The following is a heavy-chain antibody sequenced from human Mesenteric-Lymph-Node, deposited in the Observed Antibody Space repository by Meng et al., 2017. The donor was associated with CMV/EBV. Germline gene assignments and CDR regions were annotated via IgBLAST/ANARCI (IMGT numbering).Heavy chain of an antibody. J-gene: IGHJ5*02. CDR3: AKDFCGSGCPPWFDP. D-gene: IGHD2-15*01. Sequence: GESLKISCAASGFSFSSYAMYWVRQAPGKRLEWVAFIQHGGYNKYLIDSVKGRFTISRDNSKNTLFLQMSSLRSEDTAMYYCAKDFCGSGCPPWFDPWGQGTLVTVSS. CDR1: GFSFSSYA. V-gene: IGHV3-30*02. CDR2: IQHGGYNK.